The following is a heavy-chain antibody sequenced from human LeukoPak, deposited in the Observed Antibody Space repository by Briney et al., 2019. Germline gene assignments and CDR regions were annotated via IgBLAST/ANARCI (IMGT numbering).Heavy chain of an antibody. V-gene: IGHV2-5*02. CDR2: ISWDDTK. D-gene: IGHD5-18*01. Sequence: SGPTLAKPTQTLTLTCTFSGFSFSTSAAGVGWIRQPPGKALEWLALISWDDTKHYSPSLKSRLTITKDTSENQVVLIMTNMDPVDTATYYCAHRSRGYGYGIDYWGQGALVTVSS. CDR3: AHRSRGYGYGIDY. J-gene: IGHJ4*02. CDR1: GFSFSTSAAG.